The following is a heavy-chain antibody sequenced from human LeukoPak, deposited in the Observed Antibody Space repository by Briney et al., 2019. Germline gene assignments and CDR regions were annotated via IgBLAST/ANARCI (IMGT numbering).Heavy chain of an antibody. CDR3: AKEDGYKLGYFDY. CDR1: GYTFTSYY. Sequence: ASVKVSCKASGYTFTSYYMHWVRQAPGQGLEWMGIINPSGGSTSYAQKFQGRVTMTRDMSTSTVYMQLNSLRAEDTAVYYCAKEDGYKLGYFDYWGQGTLVTVSS. D-gene: IGHD5-24*01. J-gene: IGHJ4*02. V-gene: IGHV1-46*01. CDR2: INPSGGST.